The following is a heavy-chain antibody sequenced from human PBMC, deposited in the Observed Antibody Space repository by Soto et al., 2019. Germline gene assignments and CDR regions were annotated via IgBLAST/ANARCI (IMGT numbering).Heavy chain of an antibody. V-gene: IGHV3-30*03. J-gene: IGHJ3*02. CDR3: AREFQRGLHAFDI. D-gene: IGHD4-17*01. CDR1: GFTIGGYG. Sequence: VQLVESGGGVVRPGGSLRLSCVASGFTIGGYGMHWVRQAPGRGLEWVAVISEDGTVQRYLDAVKGRFYISRDNPKNTLSLQMYRLSPEDKSVYFCAREFQRGLHAFDIWGQGTVVTVS. CDR2: ISEDGTVQ.